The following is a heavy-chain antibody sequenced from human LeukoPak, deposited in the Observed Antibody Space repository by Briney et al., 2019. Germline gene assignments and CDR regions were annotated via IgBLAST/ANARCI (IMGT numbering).Heavy chain of an antibody. CDR1: GFTVSSNY. Sequence: GGSLRLSCAASGFTVSSNYMSWVRQAPQKGLEWVSIIFSGGSTYYAASVKGRLTIPSENSKNTLYPQMTALRAEDTAVYYCARDRGCSTSPYYYMDVWGKGTTVTVSS. D-gene: IGHD2-2*01. V-gene: IGHV3-53*01. CDR2: IFSGGST. J-gene: IGHJ6*03. CDR3: ARDRGCSTSPYYYMDV.